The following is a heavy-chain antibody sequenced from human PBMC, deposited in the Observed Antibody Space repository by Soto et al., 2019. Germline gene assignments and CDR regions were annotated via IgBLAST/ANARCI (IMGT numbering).Heavy chain of an antibody. Sequence: GGSLRLSCAASGFTFSSYAMSWVRQAPGKGLEWVSGISWNSGSIGYADSVKGRFTISRDNAKNSLYLQMNSLRAEDTALYYCAIDTLGGVGATYYFDYWGQGTLVTVSS. CDR2: ISWNSGSI. V-gene: IGHV3-9*01. J-gene: IGHJ4*02. CDR3: AIDTLGGVGATYYFDY. CDR1: GFTFSSYA. D-gene: IGHD1-26*01.